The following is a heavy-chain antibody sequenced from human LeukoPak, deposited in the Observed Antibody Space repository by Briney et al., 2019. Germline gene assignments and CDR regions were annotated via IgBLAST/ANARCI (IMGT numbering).Heavy chain of an antibody. J-gene: IGHJ4*02. D-gene: IGHD2-2*01. CDR1: GFTFSTYG. V-gene: IGHV3-21*01. CDR2: IDPSSTYI. CDR3: ARAPTVLVGYCSSSSCQADY. Sequence: GGSLRLSCAASGFTFSTYGLNWARQAPGKGLEWVSAIDPSSTYIYYADSVKGRFTISRDNAENSLYLQMNSLRVEDTAVYYCARAPTVLVGYCSSSSCQADYWGQGTLVTVSS.